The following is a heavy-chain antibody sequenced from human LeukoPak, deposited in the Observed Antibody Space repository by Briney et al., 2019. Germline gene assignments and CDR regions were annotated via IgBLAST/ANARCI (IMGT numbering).Heavy chain of an antibody. CDR1: GGSISTYY. Sequence: SETLSLTCTVSGGSISTYYWSWIRQPPGKGLEWIGRIYTSGSTNYNPSLKSRVTMSVDTSKNQFSLKLSSVTAADTAVYYCARYSGGDCSSTSCYLRYWGQGTLVTVSS. V-gene: IGHV4-4*07. CDR2: IYTSGST. J-gene: IGHJ4*02. D-gene: IGHD2-2*01. CDR3: ARYSGGDCSSTSCYLRY.